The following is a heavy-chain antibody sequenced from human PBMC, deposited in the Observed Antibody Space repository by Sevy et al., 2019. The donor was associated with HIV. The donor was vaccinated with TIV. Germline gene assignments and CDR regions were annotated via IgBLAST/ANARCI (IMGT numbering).Heavy chain of an antibody. V-gene: IGHV3-53*01. J-gene: IGHJ5*02. CDR3: ARDQGYSYGLNWFDP. CDR1: GFTVSSNY. D-gene: IGHD5-18*01. Sequence: GGSLRLSCAASGFTVSSNYMSWVRQAPGKGLEWVSVIYSGGSTYYADSGKGRFTISRDNSKNKLYLQMNSLRAEDTAVYYCARDQGYSYGLNWFDPWGQGTLVTVSS. CDR2: IYSGGST.